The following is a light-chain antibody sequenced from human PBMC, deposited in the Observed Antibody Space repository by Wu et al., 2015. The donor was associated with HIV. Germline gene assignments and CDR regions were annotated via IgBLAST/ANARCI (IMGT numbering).Light chain of an antibody. J-gene: IGKJ1*01. CDR3: QQRSNWPWT. Sequence: EIVLTQSPATLSLSPGDRATLSCRASQSISNYLAWFQQKPGQAPRLLIYDSINRATGIPARFSGSASGTDFTLTISSLEAEDLALYYCQQRSNWPWTFGQGTKVEIK. CDR1: QSISNY. CDR2: DSI. V-gene: IGKV3-11*01.